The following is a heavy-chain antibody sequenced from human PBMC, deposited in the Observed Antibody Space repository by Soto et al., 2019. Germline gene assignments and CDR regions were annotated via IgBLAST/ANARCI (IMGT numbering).Heavy chain of an antibody. J-gene: IGHJ4*02. CDR2: IYYSGGT. D-gene: IGHD3-10*01. CDR1: GGSITTGGSY. Sequence: SETLSLTCIVSGGSITTGGSYWSWIRQHPGKGLEWIGYIYYSGGTYYNPSLKSRVAISLDTSRNQFSLELSSVTAADAALYYCVSYGSGTYYSGYSFDFWSQGSLVTVSS. V-gene: IGHV4-31*03. CDR3: VSYGSGTYYSGYSFDF.